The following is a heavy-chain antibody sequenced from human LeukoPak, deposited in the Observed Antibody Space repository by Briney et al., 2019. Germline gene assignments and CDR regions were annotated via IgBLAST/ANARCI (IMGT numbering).Heavy chain of an antibody. Sequence: GGSLRLSRAASGFTFSRYSMNCVRQAPGKGLEWVSSIRSSGTYIYYADSVKGRFTISRDNAKNSLYLQMNSLRAEDTAVYYCARDVYGDHFFDYWGQGTLVTVSS. J-gene: IGHJ4*02. CDR2: IRSSGTYI. CDR1: GFTFSRYS. D-gene: IGHD4-17*01. V-gene: IGHV3-21*01. CDR3: ARDVYGDHFFDY.